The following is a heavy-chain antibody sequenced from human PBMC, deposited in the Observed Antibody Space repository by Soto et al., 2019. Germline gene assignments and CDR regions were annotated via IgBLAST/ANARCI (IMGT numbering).Heavy chain of an antibody. J-gene: IGHJ4*02. D-gene: IGHD6-19*01. V-gene: IGHV3-23*01. CDR3: AKEGGYSSGWYSPDFDY. CDR1: GFTFSSYA. Sequence: EVQLLESGGGLVQPGGSLRLSCAASGFTFSSYAMSWVRQAPGKGLEWVSAISGSGGSTYYADSVKGRFTISRDNSKNTLYLQMNSVRAEDTAVYYCAKEGGYSSGWYSPDFDYWGQGTLVTVSS. CDR2: ISGSGGST.